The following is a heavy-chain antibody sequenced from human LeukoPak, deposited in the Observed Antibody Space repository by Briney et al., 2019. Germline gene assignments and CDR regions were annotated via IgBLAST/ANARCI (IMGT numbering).Heavy chain of an antibody. V-gene: IGHV3-20*04. CDR1: GFTFDDYG. J-gene: IGHJ4*02. CDR3: ARTYYYDSSGYAPVDY. D-gene: IGHD3-22*01. Sequence: GGSLRLSCATSGFTFDDYGMSWVRQAPGKGLEWVSGIDWNGGSTGYADSVKGRFTISRDNAKNSLYLQMNSLRAEDTAVYYCARTYYYDSSGYAPVDYWGQGTLVTVSS. CDR2: IDWNGGST.